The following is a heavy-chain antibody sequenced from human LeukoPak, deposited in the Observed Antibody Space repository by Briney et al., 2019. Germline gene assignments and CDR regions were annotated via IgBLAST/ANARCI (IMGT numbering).Heavy chain of an antibody. J-gene: IGHJ2*01. CDR2: IYYSGST. Sequence: SETLSLTCTVSGGSISSYYWSWIRQPPWKGLEWIGYIYYSGSTNYNPSLMSRVTISVDTSKNQFSLKLSSLTAADTAVYYCVRDQGLSYWYFDLWGRGTLVTVSS. V-gene: IGHV4-59*01. D-gene: IGHD3/OR15-3a*01. CDR3: VRDQGLSYWYFDL. CDR1: GGSISSYY.